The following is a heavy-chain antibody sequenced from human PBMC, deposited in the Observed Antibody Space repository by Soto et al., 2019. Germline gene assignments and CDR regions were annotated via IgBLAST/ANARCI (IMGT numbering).Heavy chain of an antibody. CDR3: ARGRGRVVVTILGKPPGWYYL. J-gene: IGHJ1*01. V-gene: IGHV4-4*07. CDR2: IYTSGST. Sequence: LSLTCTVSCGSISSYYWSWIRQPAGKGLEWIGRIYTSGSTNYNPSLKSRVTMSVDTSKNQFSLKLSSVTAADTAVYYCARGRGRVVVTILGKPPGWYYLWGKGTLV. CDR1: CGSISSYY. D-gene: IGHD5-12*01.